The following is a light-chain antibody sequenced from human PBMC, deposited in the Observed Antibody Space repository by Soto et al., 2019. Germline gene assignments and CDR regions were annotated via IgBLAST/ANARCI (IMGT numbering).Light chain of an antibody. CDR3: QQRFNWPS. CDR1: QTISSS. J-gene: IGKJ3*01. CDR2: DAS. V-gene: IGKV3-11*01. Sequence: ETVLTQSPATLSLSPGESATLSCRASQTISSSLAWYQQTPGQAPRLLIYDASKRATGIPARFSVSGSGTDIPLTISSLEPEDCAVDYCQQRFNWPSFGPVTKVDIK.